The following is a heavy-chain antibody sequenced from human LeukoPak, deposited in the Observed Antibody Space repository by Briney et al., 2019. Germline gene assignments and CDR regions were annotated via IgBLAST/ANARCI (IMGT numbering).Heavy chain of an antibody. J-gene: IGHJ4*02. CDR2: ISAGADST. CDR1: GFTFSSFA. V-gene: IGHV3-23*01. Sequence: PGGSLRVSCAASGFTFSSFAMNWVRQAPGRGLEWVSSISAGADSTSYADSVRGRFTISRDNSKNTLYLQMNSLRGEDTALYSCVKDQRTYTYGDFASWGQGTQVTVSS. D-gene: IGHD5-18*01. CDR3: VKDQRTYTYGDFAS.